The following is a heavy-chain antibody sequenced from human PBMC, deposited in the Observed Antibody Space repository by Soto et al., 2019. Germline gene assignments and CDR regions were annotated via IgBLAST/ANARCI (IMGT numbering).Heavy chain of an antibody. CDR1: GYTFTTYG. Sequence: ASVKVSCKTSGYTFTTYGISWVRQAPGQGLEWVGWISAYSGKTHYAQKFQGRVTMTTDTSTSTAYMELRSLRSDDTAVYYCARAVDMSGGYRSRAPTAPDAFDIWGQATMVTVSS. CDR2: ISAYSGKT. D-gene: IGHD6-25*01. V-gene: IGHV1-18*01. CDR3: ARAVDMSGGYRSRAPTAPDAFDI. J-gene: IGHJ3*02.